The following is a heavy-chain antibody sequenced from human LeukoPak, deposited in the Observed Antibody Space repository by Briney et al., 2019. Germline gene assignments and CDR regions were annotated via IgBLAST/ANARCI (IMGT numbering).Heavy chain of an antibody. CDR2: ISSSGSTI. J-gene: IGHJ4*02. CDR1: GFTFNIYW. CDR3: ARVSMVRGVVFDY. V-gene: IGHV3-48*04. Sequence: GGSLRLSCAASGFTFNIYWMHWVRQAPGKGLEWVSYISSSGSTIYYADSVKGRFTISRDNAKNSLYLQMNSLKAEDTAVYYCARVSMVRGVVFDYWGQGTLVTVSS. D-gene: IGHD3-10*01.